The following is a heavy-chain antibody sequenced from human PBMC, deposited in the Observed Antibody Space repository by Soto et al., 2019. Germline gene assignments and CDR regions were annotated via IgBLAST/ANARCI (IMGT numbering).Heavy chain of an antibody. Sequence: SETLSLTCTVSGGSISSYYWGWIRQPPGKGLEWIGSIYYTGSTYYNPSLKSRVTISLDTFKNQISLKLSSVTAADTAVFYCARHEYYYDSSGYYPYCFDYWGQGTLVTVS. CDR2: IYYTGST. D-gene: IGHD3-22*01. J-gene: IGHJ4*02. V-gene: IGHV4-39*01. CDR1: GGSISSYY. CDR3: ARHEYYYDSSGYYPYCFDY.